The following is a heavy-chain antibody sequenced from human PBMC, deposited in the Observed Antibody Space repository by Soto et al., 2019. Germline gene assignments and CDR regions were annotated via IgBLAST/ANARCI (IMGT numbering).Heavy chain of an antibody. CDR1: GYSFSDYF. CDR3: ARIKWGLNYYNGMDV. D-gene: IGHD1-26*01. J-gene: IGHJ6*02. CDR2: INPKTAAT. Sequence: ASVKVSCKPSGYSFSDYFIQWVRQAPGQGLEWVAWINPKTAATNYAKKFQGRVSLTWDTCSTTAYMXXXXXXXDDTAVYYCARIKWGLNYYNGMDVWGQGTTVTVSS. V-gene: IGHV1-2*02.